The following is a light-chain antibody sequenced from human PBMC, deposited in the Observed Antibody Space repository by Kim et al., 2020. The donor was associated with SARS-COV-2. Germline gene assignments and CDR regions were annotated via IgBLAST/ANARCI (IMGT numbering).Light chain of an antibody. V-gene: IGLV4-69*01. CDR3: QTWDTGIRV. CDR1: SGHSSYA. CDR2: LNSDGSH. Sequence: QPVLTQSPSASASLGDSVKLTCTLSSGHSSYAIAWHQQQPEKGPRYLMKLNSDGSHSKGDGIPDCFSGSSSGAERYLTISSLQSEDEADYYCQTWDTGIRVFGGGTKLTVL. J-gene: IGLJ2*01.